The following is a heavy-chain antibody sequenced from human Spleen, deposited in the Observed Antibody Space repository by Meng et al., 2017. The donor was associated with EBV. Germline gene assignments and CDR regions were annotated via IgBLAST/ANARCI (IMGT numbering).Heavy chain of an antibody. CDR1: GDSISSSTYS. Sequence: LEESGPGRGRPSGPLSLTCAVSGDSISSSTYSWGWIRQPPGKGLEWIGKIYYTGSAYYTASLKSRVTMSVDTSKNQFSLEVTSVTAADTAFYYCARWSTVTTSFDSWGQGTLVTVSS. V-gene: IGHV4-39*07. D-gene: IGHD4-17*01. CDR2: IYYTGSA. J-gene: IGHJ4*02. CDR3: ARWSTVTTSFDS.